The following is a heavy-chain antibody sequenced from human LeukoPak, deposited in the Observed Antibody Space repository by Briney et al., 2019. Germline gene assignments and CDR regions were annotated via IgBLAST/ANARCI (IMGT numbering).Heavy chain of an antibody. CDR3: ARGHSEGYFDWFDP. V-gene: IGHV3-23*01. CDR2: FSGSGGST. D-gene: IGHD6-13*01. CDR1: GFTFSSYA. J-gene: IGHJ5*02. Sequence: GGSLRLSCAASGFTFSSYAMSWVRQAPGKGLEWVSSFSGSGGSTYYADSVKGRFTISRDNAKNSLYLQMNSLRAEDTAVYYCARGHSEGYFDWFDPWGQGTLVTVSS.